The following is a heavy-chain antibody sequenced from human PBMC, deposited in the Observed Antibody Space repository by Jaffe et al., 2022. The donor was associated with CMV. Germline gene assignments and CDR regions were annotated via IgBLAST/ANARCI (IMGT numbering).Heavy chain of an antibody. CDR1: GYTFTNFG. D-gene: IGHD3-22*01. V-gene: IGHV1-18*01. J-gene: IGHJ4*02. Sequence: QVQLVQSGAEVKKPGASVKVSCKASGYTFTNFGVSWVRQAPGQGLEWMGWISAYNGNTNYAQRLQGRVTMTTDTSTSTTYMELRSLRSDDTAVYYCARGIYDISETHFDYWGQGTLVTVSS. CDR2: ISAYNGNT. CDR3: ARGIYDISETHFDY.